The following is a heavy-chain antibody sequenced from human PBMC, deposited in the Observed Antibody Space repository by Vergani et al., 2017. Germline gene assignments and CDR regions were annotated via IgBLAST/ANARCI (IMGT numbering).Heavy chain of an antibody. CDR3: ARRGRAAEPFDP. D-gene: IGHD2-15*01. CDR1: GGSFSGYY. CDR2: INHSGST. V-gene: IGHV4-34*01. Sequence: QVQLQQWGAGLLKPSETLSLTCAVYGGSFSGYYWSWIRQPPGKGLEWIGEINHSGSTNYNPSLKSRVTISVDTSKNQFSLKLSYVTAADTAVYYCARRGRAAEPFDPWGQGTLVTVSS. J-gene: IGHJ5*02.